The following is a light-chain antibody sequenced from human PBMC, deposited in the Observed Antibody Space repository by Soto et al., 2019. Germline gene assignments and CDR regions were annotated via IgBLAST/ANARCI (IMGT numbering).Light chain of an antibody. CDR1: SSNIGSNS. V-gene: IGLV1-47*02. J-gene: IGLJ2*01. Sequence: QSVLTQSPSASGTPGQRVTISCSGSSSNIGSNSVYWYQQLPGTAPKLLIYSNNQRPSGVPDRFSGSRSGTSASLAISGLRSEDEADYYCAAWDDSLSGHVVFGGGTKLTV. CDR3: AAWDDSLSGHVV. CDR2: SNN.